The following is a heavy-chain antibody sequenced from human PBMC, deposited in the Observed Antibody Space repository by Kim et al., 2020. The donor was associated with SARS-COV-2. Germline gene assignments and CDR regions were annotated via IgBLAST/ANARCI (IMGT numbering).Heavy chain of an antibody. CDR2: IYYSGST. CDR1: GGSISSSSYY. V-gene: IGHV4-39*01. J-gene: IGHJ5*02. Sequence: SETLSLTCTVSGGSISSSSYYWGWIRQPPGKGLEWIGSIYYSGSTYYNPSLKSRVTISVDTSKNQFSLKLSSVTAADTAVYYCARLHCSSTSCYFGPWGQGTLVTVSS. D-gene: IGHD2-2*01. CDR3: ARLHCSSTSCYFGP.